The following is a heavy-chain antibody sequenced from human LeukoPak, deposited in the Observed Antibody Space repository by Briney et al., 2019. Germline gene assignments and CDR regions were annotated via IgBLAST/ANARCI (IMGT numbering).Heavy chain of an antibody. D-gene: IGHD6-13*01. J-gene: IGHJ4*02. CDR3: ERGPTKAARFDY. CDR2: INHSGST. V-gene: IGHV4-34*01. Sequence: SETLSLTCAVYGGSFSGYYWSWIRQPPGKGLEWIGEINHSGSTNYNPSLKSRVTISVDTSKNQFSLKLSSVTAADTAVYYCERGPTKAARFDYWGQGTLVTVSS. CDR1: GGSFSGYY.